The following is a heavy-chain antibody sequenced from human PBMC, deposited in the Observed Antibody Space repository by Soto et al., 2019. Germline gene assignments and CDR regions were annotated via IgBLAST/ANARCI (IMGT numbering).Heavy chain of an antibody. CDR1: GYTFTSYD. V-gene: IGHV1-8*01. Sequence: ASVKVSCKASGYTFTSYDINWVRQATGQGLEWMGWMNPNSGNTGYAQKFQGRVTMTRNTSISTAYMELSSLRSEDTAVYYCARGRDGERPPDGYFDYWGQRTLVTVSS. D-gene: IGHD1-1*01. CDR3: ARGRDGERPPDGYFDY. CDR2: MNPNSGNT. J-gene: IGHJ4*02.